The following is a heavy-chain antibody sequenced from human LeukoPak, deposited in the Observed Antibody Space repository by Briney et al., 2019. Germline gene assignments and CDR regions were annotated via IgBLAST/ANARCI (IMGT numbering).Heavy chain of an antibody. J-gene: IGHJ5*02. D-gene: IGHD3-10*01. Sequence: SETLSLTCTVSGGALSGYYWSWIRQPPGKGLEWIGYISYSGRTDYSPSLKSRVTISVDTSRNLFSLKLSSVTAADTAVYYCARYLIRGVWFDHWGQGTLVTVSS. CDR3: ARYLIRGVWFDH. V-gene: IGHV4-59*01. CDR1: GGALSGYY. CDR2: ISYSGRT.